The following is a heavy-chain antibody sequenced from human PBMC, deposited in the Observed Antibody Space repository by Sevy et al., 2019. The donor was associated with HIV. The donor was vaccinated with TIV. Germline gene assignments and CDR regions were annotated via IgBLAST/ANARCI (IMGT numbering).Heavy chain of an antibody. J-gene: IGHJ4*02. CDR2: ISGSGGST. D-gene: IGHD5-18*01. Sequence: GGSLRLSCAASGFTFSSYAMSWVRQAPGKGLEWVSAISGSGGSTYYADSVKDRFTISRDNSKNTLYLQMNSLRAEDTAVYYCAKVLVDTAMVSYFDYWGQGTLVTVSS. CDR3: AKVLVDTAMVSYFDY. V-gene: IGHV3-23*01. CDR1: GFTFSSYA.